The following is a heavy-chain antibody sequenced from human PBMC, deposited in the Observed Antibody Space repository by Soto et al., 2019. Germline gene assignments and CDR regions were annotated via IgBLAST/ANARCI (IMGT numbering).Heavy chain of an antibody. CDR1: GFTFRSYG. J-gene: IGHJ4*02. D-gene: IGHD2-15*01. CDR3: PKDRARYCGGGSCYSILDY. CDR2: ISYDGSNK. V-gene: IGHV3-30*18. Sequence: AGTVTLSCAASGFTFRSYGMHWVRQAPGKGLMWVAVISYDGSNKYYADSVKGRFTISRDNSKSTLYLQMNSLRAEDTAVYYCPKDRARYCGGGSCYSILDYWGQGTLVTVSS.